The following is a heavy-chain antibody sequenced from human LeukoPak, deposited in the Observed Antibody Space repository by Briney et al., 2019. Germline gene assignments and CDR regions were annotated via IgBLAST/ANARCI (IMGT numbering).Heavy chain of an antibody. CDR1: GLTFSSYA. CDR2: ISSNGGNT. Sequence: GGSLRLSCSASGLTFSSYAMHWVRQAPGKGLEYVSVISSNGGNTYYADSVKGGFTISRDNSKNTLFLQMSSLRAEDTAVYYCSSGSSMDVWGQGTTVTVSS. V-gene: IGHV3-64D*06. J-gene: IGHJ6*02. CDR3: SSGSSMDV. D-gene: IGHD3-22*01.